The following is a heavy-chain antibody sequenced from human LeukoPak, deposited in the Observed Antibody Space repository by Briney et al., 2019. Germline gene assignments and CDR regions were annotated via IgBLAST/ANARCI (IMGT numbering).Heavy chain of an antibody. Sequence: GGSLRLSCAASGFTFSSYAMSWVRQAPGKGLEWVSAISGDVRSTFYADSVKGQFTISRDNSKNTLSLQMNSLRGDDTGIYYCVKRVDYSEKYYFDSWGRGTLVTVSS. V-gene: IGHV3-23*01. CDR3: VKRVDYSEKYYFDS. D-gene: IGHD4-11*01. CDR2: ISGDVRST. J-gene: IGHJ4*02. CDR1: GFTFSSYA.